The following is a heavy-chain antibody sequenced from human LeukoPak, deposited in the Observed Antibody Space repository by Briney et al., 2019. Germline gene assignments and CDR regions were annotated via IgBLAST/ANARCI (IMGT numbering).Heavy chain of an antibody. CDR2: ITSSSGYI. CDR3: ARDGDRDIVVVPAVSH. Sequence: GGSLRLSCAASGFTLSSYSMNWVRQAPGKGLEWVSSITSSSGYIYYSDSVKGRFTISRDNAKNSLYLQMNSLRDEDTAVYYCARDGDRDIVVVPAVSHWGQGTLVTVFS. V-gene: IGHV3-21*01. J-gene: IGHJ1*01. D-gene: IGHD2-2*01. CDR1: GFTLSSYS.